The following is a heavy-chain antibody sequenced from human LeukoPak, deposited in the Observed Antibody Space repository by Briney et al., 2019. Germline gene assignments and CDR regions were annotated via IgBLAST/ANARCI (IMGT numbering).Heavy chain of an antibody. CDR2: ISGSGGST. CDR1: GFTFSSYA. J-gene: IGHJ6*02. V-gene: IGHV3-23*01. CDR3: AKVFAGFGELPGYYYYGMDV. D-gene: IGHD3-10*01. Sequence: SGGSLRLSCAASGFTFSSYAMSWVRQAPGKGLEWVSAISGSGGSTYYADSVKGRFTISRDNSKNTLYLQMNSLRAEDTAVYYCAKVFAGFGELPGYYYYGMDVWGQGTTVTVSS.